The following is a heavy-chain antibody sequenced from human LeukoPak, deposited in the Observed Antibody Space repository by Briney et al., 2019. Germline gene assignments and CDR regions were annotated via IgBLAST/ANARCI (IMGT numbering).Heavy chain of an antibody. CDR2: ISPSGGST. Sequence: ASVKVSCKASGYTFTSYYIHWVRQAPGQGLEWMGMISPSGGSTTYTQKFQGRDTMTRDTSTSTVYMGLSSLRSEDSAVYYCARGRVPREEFDYWGQGTLVTVSS. CDR1: GYTFTSYY. D-gene: IGHD1-26*01. J-gene: IGHJ4*02. CDR3: ARGRVPREEFDY. V-gene: IGHV1-46*01.